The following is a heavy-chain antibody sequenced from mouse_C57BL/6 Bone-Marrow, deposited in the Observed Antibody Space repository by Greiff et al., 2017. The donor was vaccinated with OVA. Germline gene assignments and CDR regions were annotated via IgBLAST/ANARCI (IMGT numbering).Heavy chain of an antibody. Sequence: VQLQQSGPELVKPGASVKIPCKASGYTFTDYNMDWVKQSHGKSLEWIGDINPNNGGTIYNQKFKGKATLTVDKSSSTAYMELRSLTSEDTAVYYCAREATVVGGYYFDYWGQGTTLTVSS. D-gene: IGHD1-1*01. CDR2: INPNNGGT. CDR1: GYTFTDYN. CDR3: AREATVVGGYYFDY. J-gene: IGHJ2*01. V-gene: IGHV1-18*01.